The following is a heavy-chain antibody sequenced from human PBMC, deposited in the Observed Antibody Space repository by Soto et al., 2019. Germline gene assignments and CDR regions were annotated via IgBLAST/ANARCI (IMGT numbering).Heavy chain of an antibody. CDR3: ARGRVTGDQAPFEY. Sequence: QVQLVQSGAEVKKPGSSVKVSCKASGGTFSSYTISWVRQAPGQGLEWMGRIIPILGIANYAQKFQGRVTITADKSTRTAWRGLTRLSSADPAAYNWARGRVTGDQAPFEYWGQGTLAPFPS. CDR2: IIPILGIA. CDR1: GGTFSSYT. V-gene: IGHV1-69*02. D-gene: IGHD3-10*01. J-gene: IGHJ4*02.